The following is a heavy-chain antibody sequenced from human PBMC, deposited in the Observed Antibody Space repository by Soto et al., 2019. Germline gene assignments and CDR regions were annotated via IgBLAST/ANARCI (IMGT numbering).Heavy chain of an antibody. CDR3: AKDEPKWELTWPIFDY. J-gene: IGHJ4*02. CDR2: ISGSGGS. CDR1: GFTFSSYA. V-gene: IGHV3-23*01. Sequence: GGSLRLSCAASGFTFSSYAMSWVRQAPGKGLEWVSAISGSGGSKYPDSVKGRFTISRDNSKNTLYLQMNSLRAEDTAVYYCAKDEPKWELTWPIFDYWGQGTLVTVSS. D-gene: IGHD1-26*01.